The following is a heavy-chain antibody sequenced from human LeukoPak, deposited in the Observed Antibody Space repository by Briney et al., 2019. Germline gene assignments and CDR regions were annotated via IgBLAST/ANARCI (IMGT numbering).Heavy chain of an antibody. J-gene: IGHJ4*02. CDR3: ARVLSIGFHYDY. V-gene: IGHV3-23*01. D-gene: IGHD3-22*01. CDR1: GFTFSSLA. Sequence: GGSLRLSCTASGFTFSSLAMHWVRQAPGKGVEWVSGISGSGDATYYGDSVRGRFTVSRDNSKNTLYLQMSSLRAEDTALYFCARVLSIGFHYDYWGPGTLVTVSS. CDR2: ISGSGDAT.